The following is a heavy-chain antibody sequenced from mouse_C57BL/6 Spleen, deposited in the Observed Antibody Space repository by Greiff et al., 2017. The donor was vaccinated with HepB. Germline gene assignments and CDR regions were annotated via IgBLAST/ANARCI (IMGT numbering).Heavy chain of an antibody. V-gene: IGHV1-59*01. D-gene: IGHD2-5*01. J-gene: IGHJ2*01. CDR2: IDPSDSYT. CDR3: ARKGPNSNGLFDY. CDR1: GYTFTSYW. Sequence: QVQLQQPGAELVRPGTSVKLSCKASGYTFTSYWMHWVKQRPGQGLEWIGVIDPSDSYTNYNQKFKGKATLTVDTSSSTAYMQLSSLTSEDSAVYYCARKGPNSNGLFDYWGQGTTLTVSS.